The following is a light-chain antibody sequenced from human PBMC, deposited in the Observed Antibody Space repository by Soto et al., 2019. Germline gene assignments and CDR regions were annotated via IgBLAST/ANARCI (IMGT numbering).Light chain of an antibody. CDR2: GAS. V-gene: IGKV3-15*01. CDR3: QQYNGWPYT. CDR1: QSVSRN. J-gene: IGKJ2*01. Sequence: EIVMTQSPATLSVSPWERATLSCRASQSVSRNLAWYRQKPGQAPRLLIYGASTRATGTPARFSGSGSGTEFTLTVSSLQSEDFAVYYCQQYNGWPYTFGQGTKLEIK.